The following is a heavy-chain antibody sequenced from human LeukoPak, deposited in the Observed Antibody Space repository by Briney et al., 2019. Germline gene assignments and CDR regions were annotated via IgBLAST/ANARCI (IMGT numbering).Heavy chain of an antibody. V-gene: IGHV3-15*01. J-gene: IGHJ1*01. CDR1: GFTFSNAW. CDR2: IKSKTDGGAT. Sequence: GRSLTLSCAVYGFTFSNAWMSWVRQAPGKGREWVGRIKSKTDGGATDYAAPVKGRFTISRDDSKNTLYLQMNSLKTEDTAVYYCTTDQFIYYDSSGYYYKTEYFQHWGQGTLVTVSS. CDR3: TTDQFIYYDSSGYYYKTEYFQH. D-gene: IGHD3-22*01.